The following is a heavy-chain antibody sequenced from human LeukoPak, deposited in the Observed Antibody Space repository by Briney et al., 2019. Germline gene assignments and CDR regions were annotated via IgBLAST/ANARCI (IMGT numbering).Heavy chain of an antibody. CDR2: ISSSGSTI. D-gene: IGHD1-1*01. CDR3: ARGHNWNDGSFEY. J-gene: IGHJ4*02. Sequence: GGSLRLSCAASGCTFSDYYMSWIRQAPGKGLEWVSYISSSGSTIYYADSVKGRFTIYRENDKNSLYLQMNRLRAEDKDVYYCARGHNWNDGSFEYWGGGPLVTVS. CDR1: GCTFSDYY. V-gene: IGHV3-11*01.